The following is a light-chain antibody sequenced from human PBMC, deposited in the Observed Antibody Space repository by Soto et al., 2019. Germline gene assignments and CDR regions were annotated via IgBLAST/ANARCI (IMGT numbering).Light chain of an antibody. Sequence: EIVWTQSPGTLSLSPGERATLSCRASQSVSSSYLAWYKQKPGQAPRLLIYGASSRATGIPDRFSGSGSGTDFTLTISRLEPEDFAVYYCQQYGSSPRTFGQGPKVEIK. CDR3: QQYGSSPRT. V-gene: IGKV3-20*01. CDR2: GAS. J-gene: IGKJ1*01. CDR1: QSVSSSY.